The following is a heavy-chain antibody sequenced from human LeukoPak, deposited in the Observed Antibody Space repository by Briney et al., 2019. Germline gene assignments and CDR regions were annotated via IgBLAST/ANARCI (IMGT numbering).Heavy chain of an antibody. CDR1: GYTFTSYY. D-gene: IGHD6-6*01. J-gene: IGHJ4*02. Sequence: ASVKVSCKASGYTFTSYYMHWVRQAPGQGLEWMGWISTYKGNTNYAQKLQGRVTMTTDTSTSTAYMELTSLRSDDTAVYYCAKDRWRDGSSSFDNWGQGTLVTVSS. CDR3: AKDRWRDGSSSFDN. CDR2: ISTYKGNT. V-gene: IGHV1-18*04.